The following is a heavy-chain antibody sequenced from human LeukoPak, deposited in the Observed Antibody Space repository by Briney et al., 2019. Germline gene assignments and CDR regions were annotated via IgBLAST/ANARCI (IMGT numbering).Heavy chain of an antibody. Sequence: PSETLSLTCTVSGGSISSYYWSWIRQPAGKGLEWIGYIYYSGSTNYNPSLKSRVTISVDTSKNQFSLNLSSVTAADTAVYYCARERGRGSYFDYWGQGTLVTVSS. CDR1: GGSISSYY. CDR3: ARERGRGSYFDY. V-gene: IGHV4-59*01. CDR2: IYYSGST. J-gene: IGHJ4*02. D-gene: IGHD3-16*01.